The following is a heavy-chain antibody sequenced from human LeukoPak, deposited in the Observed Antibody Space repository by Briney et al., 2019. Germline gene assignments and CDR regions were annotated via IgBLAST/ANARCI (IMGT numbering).Heavy chain of an antibody. Sequence: SETLSLTCTVSGDSISSSSYYWGWIRQPPGKGLEWIGSIYYSGSTYYNPSLKSRVTISVDTSKNQFSLKLSSVTAADTAVYYCASLDFWSGYHDYWGQGTLVTVSS. CDR1: GDSISSSSYY. V-gene: IGHV4-39*07. J-gene: IGHJ4*02. D-gene: IGHD3-3*01. CDR2: IYYSGST. CDR3: ASLDFWSGYHDY.